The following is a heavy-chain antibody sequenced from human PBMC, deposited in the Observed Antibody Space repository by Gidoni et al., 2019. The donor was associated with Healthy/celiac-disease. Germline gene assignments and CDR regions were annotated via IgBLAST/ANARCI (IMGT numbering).Heavy chain of an antibody. D-gene: IGHD3-16*02. V-gene: IGHV1-46*01. Sequence: QVQLVQSGAEVKKPGDSVKVSCKASGYTFTSSYMHWVRQAPGQGLEWMGIINPSGGSTSYAQKFQGRVTMTRDTSTSTVYMELSSLRSEDTAVYYCAREHGYYDYVWGSYRKFFDYWCQGTLVTVSS. J-gene: IGHJ4*02. CDR1: GYTFTSSY. CDR3: AREHGYYDYVWGSYRKFFDY. CDR2: INPSGGST.